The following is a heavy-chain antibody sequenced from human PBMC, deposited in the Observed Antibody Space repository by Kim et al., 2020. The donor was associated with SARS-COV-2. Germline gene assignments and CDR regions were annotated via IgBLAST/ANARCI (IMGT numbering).Heavy chain of an antibody. CDR3: ARALLGWGSHSNWFDP. Sequence: SETLSLTCTVSGGSISSGDYYWSWIRQPPGKGLEWIGYIYYSGSTYYNPSLKSRVTISVDTSKNQFSLKLSSVTAADTAVYYCARALLGWGSHSNWFDPWGQGTLVTVSS. J-gene: IGHJ5*02. CDR1: GGSISSGDYY. V-gene: IGHV4-30-4*01. D-gene: IGHD3-16*01. CDR2: IYYSGST.